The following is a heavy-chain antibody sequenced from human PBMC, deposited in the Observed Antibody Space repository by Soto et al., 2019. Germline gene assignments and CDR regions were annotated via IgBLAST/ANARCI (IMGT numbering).Heavy chain of an antibody. J-gene: IGHJ4*02. CDR3: AKGVDYGSGSYYPY. CDR2: ISYDGSNK. D-gene: IGHD3-10*01. V-gene: IGHV3-30*18. Sequence: QVQLVESGGGVVQPGRSLRLSCAASGFTFSSYGMHWVRQAPGKGLEWVAVISYDGSNKYYADSVKGRFTISRDNSKNTLYLQMNSLRAEDTAVYYCAKGVDYGSGSYYPYWGQGTLVTVSS. CDR1: GFTFSSYG.